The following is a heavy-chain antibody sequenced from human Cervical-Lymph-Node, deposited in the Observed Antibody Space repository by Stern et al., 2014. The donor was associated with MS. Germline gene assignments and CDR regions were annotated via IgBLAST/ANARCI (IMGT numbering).Heavy chain of an antibody. CDR2: ILPIFRAT. CDR3: ARDIPARPGSHDALDI. V-gene: IGHV1-69*01. D-gene: IGHD2-2*01. CDR1: GGTFNTYS. J-gene: IGHJ3*02. Sequence: QVQLVQSGAEVRKPGSSVQVSCKTSGGTFNTYSISWVRQAPGQGLEWMGGILPIFRATNYAQRFRDRVTITADESTNTVYMDLSSLTPEDTAVYYCARDIPARPGSHDALDIWGQGTVITVSS.